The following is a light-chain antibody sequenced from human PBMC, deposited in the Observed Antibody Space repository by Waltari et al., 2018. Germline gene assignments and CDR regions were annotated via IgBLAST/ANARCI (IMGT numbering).Light chain of an antibody. CDR3: QQYLSLPYT. Sequence: DIQMTQSPSSLSASVGDKVTITCQASQDIGNYLNWYQQKPGKAPNLLLHAASTLEGGVPSRFSGRGSGTHCSFDISSLQPGDFATYYCQQYLSLPYTFGQGTILDI. V-gene: IGKV1-33*01. CDR1: QDIGNY. CDR2: AAS. J-gene: IGKJ2*01.